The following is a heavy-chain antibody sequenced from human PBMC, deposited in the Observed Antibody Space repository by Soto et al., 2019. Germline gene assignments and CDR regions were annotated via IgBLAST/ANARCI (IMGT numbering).Heavy chain of an antibody. J-gene: IGHJ4*02. CDR3: AKVLTGYYYYFEY. CDR2: VGGSGEYT. Sequence: GGSLSPSFAASGFTFSSYALIWVRQAPGKGLEWVSGVGGSGEYTYYADSVKGRFTISRDNSKNTVYLQISSLRAEDTAVYYCAKVLTGYYYYFEYWGQGTLVTVYS. V-gene: IGHV3-23*01. CDR1: GFTFSSYA. D-gene: IGHD3-9*01.